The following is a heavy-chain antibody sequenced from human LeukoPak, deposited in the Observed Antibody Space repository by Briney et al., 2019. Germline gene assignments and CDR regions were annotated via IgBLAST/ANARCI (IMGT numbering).Heavy chain of an antibody. CDR3: ARDSAVAFDY. CDR2: INSGGST. V-gene: IGHV3-53*01. D-gene: IGHD6-19*01. Sequence: GGSLRLSCAASGFTVSSNYMSWVRQAPGKGLEWVSVINSGGSTYYADSVKGRFTISRDNSKNTLYLQMNSLRAEDTAVYYCARDSAVAFDYWGQGTLVTVSS. CDR1: GFTVSSNY. J-gene: IGHJ4*02.